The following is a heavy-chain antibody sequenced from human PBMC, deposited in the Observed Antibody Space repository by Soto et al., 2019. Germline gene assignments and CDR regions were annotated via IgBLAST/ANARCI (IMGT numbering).Heavy chain of an antibody. D-gene: IGHD2-2*01. V-gene: IGHV4-30-4*08. CDR2: IYYGGSN. J-gene: IGHJ5*02. Sequence: QVQLQESGPGLVKPSQTLSLTCTVSGGSISSGDYYWIWIRPPPGQGWEGIGYIYYGGSNYYKPSHNSRATLSEDMTKDQCSLDLESVTADDTVVYYCARGNLHWVGTSCYAGWFDPWGQGNLVTVSS. CDR1: GGSISSGDYY. CDR3: ARGNLHWVGTSCYAGWFDP.